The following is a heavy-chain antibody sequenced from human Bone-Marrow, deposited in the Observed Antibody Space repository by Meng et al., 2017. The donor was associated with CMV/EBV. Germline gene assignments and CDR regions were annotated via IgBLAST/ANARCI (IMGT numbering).Heavy chain of an antibody. J-gene: IGHJ5*02. CDR3: ARGGVIGGWFDP. CDR1: GGTFSSYA. Sequence: SVKVSCKASGGTFSSYAISWVRQAPGQGLEWMGGIIPILGIANYAQKFQGRVTITADKSTSTAYMELSSLRSEDTAVYYCARGGVIGGWFDPWGQGTLVTVSS. CDR2: IIPILGIA. D-gene: IGHD3-16*01. V-gene: IGHV1-69*10.